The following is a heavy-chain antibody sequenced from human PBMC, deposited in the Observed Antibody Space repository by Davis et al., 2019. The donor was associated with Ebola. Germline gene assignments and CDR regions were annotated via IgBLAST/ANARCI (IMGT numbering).Heavy chain of an antibody. CDR3: AKLNYYGSGSYSELFYVMDV. CDR2: INSDGTSS. D-gene: IGHD3-10*01. J-gene: IGHJ6*02. V-gene: IGHV3-74*01. CDR1: GYTFSSFW. Sequence: GESLKISCKGSGYTFSSFWMNWVRQAPGKGLEWVSRINSDGTSSNYTDVVRGRFTVSRDNAKNTLYLQMNSLRAEDTALYYCAKLNYYGSGSYSELFYVMDVWGQGTTVTVSS.